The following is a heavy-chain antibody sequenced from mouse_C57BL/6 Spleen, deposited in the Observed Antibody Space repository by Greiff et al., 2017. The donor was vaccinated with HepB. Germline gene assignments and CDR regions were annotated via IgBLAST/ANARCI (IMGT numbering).Heavy chain of an antibody. J-gene: IGHJ2*01. CDR3: ARWANSYYFDY. Sequence: QVQLQQSGPELVKPGASVKISCKASGYAFSSSWMNWVKQRPGKGLEWIGRIYPGDGDTNYNGKFKGKATLTADKSSSTAYMQLSSLTSEDSAVYFCARWANSYYFDYWGQGTTLTVSS. V-gene: IGHV1-82*01. CDR2: IYPGDGDT. D-gene: IGHD3-1*01. CDR1: GYAFSSSW.